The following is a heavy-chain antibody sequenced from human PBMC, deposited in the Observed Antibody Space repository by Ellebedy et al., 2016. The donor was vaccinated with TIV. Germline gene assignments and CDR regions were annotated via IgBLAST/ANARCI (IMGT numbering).Heavy chain of an antibody. V-gene: IGHV1-69*13. CDR1: GGTFSSYA. J-gene: IGHJ3*02. D-gene: IGHD4-23*01. Sequence: ASVKVSCKASGGTFSSYAISWVRQAPGQGLEWMGGIIPIFGTANYAQKFQGRVTITADESTSTAYMELRSLRSDDTAVYYCARDYGGNSEAFDIWGQGTMVTVSS. CDR2: IIPIFGTA. CDR3: ARDYGGNSEAFDI.